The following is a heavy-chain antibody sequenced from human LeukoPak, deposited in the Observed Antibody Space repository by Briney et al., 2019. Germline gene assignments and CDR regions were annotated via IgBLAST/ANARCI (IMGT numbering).Heavy chain of an antibody. D-gene: IGHD2-21*02. CDR2: ISSSGGSI. J-gene: IGHJ4*02. CDR3: AREKRDCGGDCLDY. CDR1: GFTFSSYE. V-gene: IGHV3-48*03. Sequence: PGGSLRLSCAASGFTFSSYEMNWVRQGPGKGLEGISYISSSGGSIYYAEFVKGRFTVSRDNAKNSLYLQINSLRVDDTAVYYCAREKRDCGGDCLDYWGQGTLVTVSS.